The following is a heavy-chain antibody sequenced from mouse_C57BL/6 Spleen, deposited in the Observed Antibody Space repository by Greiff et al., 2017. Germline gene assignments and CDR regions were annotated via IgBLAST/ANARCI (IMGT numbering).Heavy chain of an antibody. CDR2: INPGSGGT. CDR1: GYAFTNYL. V-gene: IGHV1-54*01. Sequence: QVQLQQSGAELVRPGTSVKVSCKASGYAFTNYLIEWVKQRPGQGLEWIGVINPGSGGTNYNEKFKGKATLTADKSSSTAYMQLSSLTSEDSAVFFCARYLPYGSSLPMGYWGQGTSVTVSS. CDR3: ARYLPYGSSLPMGY. D-gene: IGHD1-1*01. J-gene: IGHJ4*01.